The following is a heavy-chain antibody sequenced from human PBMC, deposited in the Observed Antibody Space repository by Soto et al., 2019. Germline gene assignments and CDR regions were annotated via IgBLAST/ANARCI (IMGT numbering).Heavy chain of an antibody. J-gene: IGHJ4*02. CDR2: ISYDGSNK. D-gene: IGHD6-13*01. CDR3: ASAHPDVIAAARFYFDY. CDR1: GFTFSSYA. V-gene: IGHV3-30-3*01. Sequence: QVQLVESGGGVVQPGRSLRLSCAASGFTFSSYAMHWVRQAPGKGLEWVAVISYDGSNKYYADSVKGRFTISRDNSKNTLYLQMNSLRAEDTAVYYCASAHPDVIAAARFYFDYWGQGTLVPVSS.